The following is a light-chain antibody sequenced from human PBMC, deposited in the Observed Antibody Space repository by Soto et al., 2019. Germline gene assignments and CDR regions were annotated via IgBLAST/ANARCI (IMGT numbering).Light chain of an antibody. CDR3: QQYGSSPLT. V-gene: IGKV3-20*01. Sequence: EIVLTQSPATLSVSPGERATLSCRASQSVSNGYFACYQQKPGEAPRLLIYAASSSATGIPDRFSGSGSGTDFTLTISRLEPEDFAVYYCQQYGSSPLTFGGGTKVEIK. CDR1: QSVSNGY. J-gene: IGKJ4*02. CDR2: AAS.